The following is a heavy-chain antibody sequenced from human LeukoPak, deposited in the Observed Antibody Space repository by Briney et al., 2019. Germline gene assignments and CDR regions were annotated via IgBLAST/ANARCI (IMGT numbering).Heavy chain of an antibody. D-gene: IGHD2-15*01. V-gene: IGHV4-59*08. CDR2: IYYTGST. CDR3: AGFCSGGSCADY. CDR1: GDSISSYY. J-gene: IGHJ4*02. Sequence: PSETLSLTCTVSGDSISSYYWTWIRQPPGKGLEWIGYIYYTGSTNYNPSLKSRVAISVDTSKNQFSLKLSSVTAADTAVYFCAGFCSGGSCADYWGQGTLVTVSS.